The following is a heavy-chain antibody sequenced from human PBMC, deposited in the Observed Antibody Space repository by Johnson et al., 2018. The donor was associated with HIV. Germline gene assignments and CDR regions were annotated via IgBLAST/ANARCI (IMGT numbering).Heavy chain of an antibody. CDR1: GFTFSIYA. J-gene: IGHJ3*02. Sequence: QVQLVESGEGVVQPGRSLRLSCAASGFTFSIYAMHWVRQAPGKGLEWVAVISYDGSNKYYADSVKGRFTISRDNSENTLYLQMNSLRAEDTAVYYCAKDRILSGYGPGAFDIWGQGTMVTVSS. D-gene: IGHD5-12*01. V-gene: IGHV3-30-3*01. CDR2: ISYDGSNK. CDR3: AKDRILSGYGPGAFDI.